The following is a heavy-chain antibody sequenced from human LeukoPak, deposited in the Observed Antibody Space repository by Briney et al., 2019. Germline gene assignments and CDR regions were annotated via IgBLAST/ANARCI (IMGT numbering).Heavy chain of an antibody. CDR1: GFTFSSYE. V-gene: IGHV3-48*03. J-gene: IGHJ4*02. D-gene: IGHD2-15*01. CDR3: ARVSPGVGVVVVAATKEDYFDY. CDR2: ISSSGSTI. Sequence: PGGSLRLSCAASGFTFSSYEMNWVRQAPGKGLEWVSYISSSGSTIYYADSVKGRFTISRDNAKNSLYLQMNSPRAEDTAVYYCARVSPGVGVVVVAATKEDYFDYWGQGTLVTVSS.